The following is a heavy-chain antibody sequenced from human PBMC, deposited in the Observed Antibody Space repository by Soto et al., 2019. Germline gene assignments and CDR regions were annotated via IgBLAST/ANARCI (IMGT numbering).Heavy chain of an antibody. J-gene: IGHJ4*02. CDR3: ARERRVVGGYSSSWYDYFDS. V-gene: IGHV4-34*01. CDR2: INQSGSS. CDR1: GGSFSTYF. Sequence: SETLSLACSVDGGSFSTYFWTWVRQPPGKGLEWIGEINQSGSSSYNPSLESRVSISVDTSKKQFSLKLSSVTAADTAVYYCARERRVVGGYSSSWYDYFDSWVQGTLVTVSS. D-gene: IGHD6-13*01.